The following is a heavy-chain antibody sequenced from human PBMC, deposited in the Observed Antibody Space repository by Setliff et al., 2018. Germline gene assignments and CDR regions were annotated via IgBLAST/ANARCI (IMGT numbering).Heavy chain of an antibody. Sequence: GGSLRLSCAASGFTFDDHAMHWVRQAPGKGLEWVSGISWNSGSIGYADSVKGRFTISRDNAKNSLYLQMNSLRAEDMALYYCAKDIGRGPRYSGSYLFVYWGQGSLVTVSS. J-gene: IGHJ4*02. CDR1: GFTFDDHA. CDR3: AKDIGRGPRYSGSYLFVY. CDR2: ISWNSGSI. V-gene: IGHV3-9*03. D-gene: IGHD1-26*01.